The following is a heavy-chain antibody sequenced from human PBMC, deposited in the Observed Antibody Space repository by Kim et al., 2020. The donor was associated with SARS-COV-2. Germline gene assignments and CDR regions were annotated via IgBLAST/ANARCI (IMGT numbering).Heavy chain of an antibody. CDR2: INPSGGST. D-gene: IGHD2-21*02. CDR3: ARGTCGGDCYSAYEYFQH. V-gene: IGHV1-46*01. Sequence: ASVKVSCKASGYTFTSYYMHWVRQAPGQGLEWMGIINPSGGSTSYAQKFQGRATMTRDTSTSTVYMELSSLSSEDTAVYYCARGTCGGDCYSAYEYFQHWGQGTLVTVSS. CDR1: GYTFTSYY. J-gene: IGHJ1*01.